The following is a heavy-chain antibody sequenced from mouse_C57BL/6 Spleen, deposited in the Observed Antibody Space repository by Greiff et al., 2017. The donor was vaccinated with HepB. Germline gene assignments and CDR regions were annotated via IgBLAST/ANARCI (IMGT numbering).Heavy chain of an antibody. CDR2: INPNNGGT. J-gene: IGHJ2*01. D-gene: IGHD1-1*01. CDR3: ARGFPIYYYGRNYFDY. Sequence: EVQLQQSGPELVKPGASVKISCKASGYTFTDYYMNWVKQSHGKSLEWIGDINPNNGGTSYNQKFKGKATLTVDKSSSTAYMELRSLTSEDSAVYYCARGFPIYYYGRNYFDYWGQGTTLTVSS. CDR1: GYTFTDYY. V-gene: IGHV1-26*01.